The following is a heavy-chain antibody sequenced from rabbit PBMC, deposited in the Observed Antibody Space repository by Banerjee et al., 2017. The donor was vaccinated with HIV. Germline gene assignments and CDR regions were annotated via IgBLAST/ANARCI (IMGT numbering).Heavy chain of an antibody. CDR3: ARDVGISVYTQYYFNL. Sequence: EESGGDLVQPEGSLTLTCKASGFDFSSYAICWVRQAPGKGPEWIACIGGGDGSTYYTSWVNCRFTVSRSTSLNTVTLQMTSLTAADTATYFCARDVGISVYTQYYFNLSGQGTLFTVS. D-gene: IGHD8-1*01. V-gene: IGHV1S47*01. CDR2: IGGGDGST. CDR1: GFDFSSYA. J-gene: IGHJ4*01.